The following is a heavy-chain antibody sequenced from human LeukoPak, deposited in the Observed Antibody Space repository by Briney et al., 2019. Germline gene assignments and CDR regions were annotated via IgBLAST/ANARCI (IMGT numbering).Heavy chain of an antibody. J-gene: IGHJ4*02. Sequence: ASVKVSCKASGYTFTSYGISWVRQAPGQGLEWMGWISAYNGNTNYAQKLQGRVTMTTDTSTSTAYMELRSLRSDDMAVYYCARDLGYCTNGVCHTRFDYWGQGTLVAVSS. CDR3: ARDLGYCTNGVCHTRFDY. D-gene: IGHD2-8*01. CDR2: ISAYNGNT. V-gene: IGHV1-18*03. CDR1: GYTFTSYG.